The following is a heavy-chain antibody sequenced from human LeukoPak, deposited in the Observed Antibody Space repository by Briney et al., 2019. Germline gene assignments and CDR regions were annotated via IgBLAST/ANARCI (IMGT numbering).Heavy chain of an antibody. CDR2: IIPIFGTA. CDR1: GGTFSSYA. D-gene: IGHD3-22*01. CDR3: ARRGSGYRQFDY. V-gene: IGHV1-69*13. Sequence: ASVKVSRKASGGTFSSYAISWVRQAPGQGLEWMGGIIPIFGTANYAQKFQGRVTITADESTSTAYMELSNLRSEDTAVYYCARRGSGYRQFDYWGQGTLVTVSS. J-gene: IGHJ4*02.